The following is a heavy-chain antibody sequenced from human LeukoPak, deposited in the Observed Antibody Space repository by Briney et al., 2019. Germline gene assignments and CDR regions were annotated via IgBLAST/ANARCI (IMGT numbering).Heavy chain of an antibody. CDR2: IIPIFGTA. D-gene: IGHD3-3*01. Sequence: ASVKVSCKASGGTFSSYAISWVRQAPGQGLEWMGGIIPIFGTANYAQKFQGRVTITTDESTSTAYMELSSLRSEGTAVYYCARESPYDFWSGYYSNWFDPWGQGTLVTVSS. J-gene: IGHJ5*02. V-gene: IGHV1-69*05. CDR1: GGTFSSYA. CDR3: ARESPYDFWSGYYSNWFDP.